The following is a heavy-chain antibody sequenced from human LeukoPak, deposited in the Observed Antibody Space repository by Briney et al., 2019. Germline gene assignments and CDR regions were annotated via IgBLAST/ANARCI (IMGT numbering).Heavy chain of an antibody. CDR2: IYTSGST. CDR3: ASGLGVYYDSSGYELGY. V-gene: IGHV4-61*02. J-gene: IGHJ4*02. CDR1: GGSISSGSYY. Sequence: SETLSLTCTVSGGSISSGSYYGSWIRQPAGKGLEWIGRIYTSGSTNYHPSLKSRVTISVDTSKNQFSLKLSSVTAADTAVYYCASGLGVYYDSSGYELGYWGQGTLVTVSS. D-gene: IGHD3-22*01.